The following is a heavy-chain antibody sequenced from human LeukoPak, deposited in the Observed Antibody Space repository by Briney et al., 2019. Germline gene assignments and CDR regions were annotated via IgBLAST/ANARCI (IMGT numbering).Heavy chain of an antibody. Sequence: GGSRRLSWAASGFILSSYWMHWVRHAPGKGLVWVSRIKSDGSSTTYADSVRGRFTISRDNAEKTLYLQMNSLRAEDTAVYYCARAPFGTESLWGQGTLVTVSS. CDR2: IKSDGSST. D-gene: IGHD3-10*01. CDR1: GFILSSYW. CDR3: ARAPFGTESL. V-gene: IGHV3-74*03. J-gene: IGHJ4*02.